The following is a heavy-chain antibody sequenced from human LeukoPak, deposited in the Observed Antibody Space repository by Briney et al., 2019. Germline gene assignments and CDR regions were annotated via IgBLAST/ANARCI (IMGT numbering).Heavy chain of an antibody. Sequence: GGSLRLSCAASGFTFSHYYMSWISQAPGKRLEWVSYISSSGSTIYYADSVKGRFTISRDNAKNSLYLQMNSLRAEDTAVYYCARDEIDSYGFGVYYYYMDVWGKGTTVTVSS. D-gene: IGHD5-18*01. V-gene: IGHV3-11*04. CDR1: GFTFSHYY. J-gene: IGHJ6*03. CDR2: ISSSGSTI. CDR3: ARDEIDSYGFGVYYYYMDV.